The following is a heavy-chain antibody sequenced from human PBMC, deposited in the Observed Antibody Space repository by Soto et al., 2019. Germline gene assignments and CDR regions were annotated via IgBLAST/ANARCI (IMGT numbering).Heavy chain of an antibody. CDR2: IYYSGST. D-gene: IGHD7-27*01. J-gene: IGHJ4*02. CDR3: ARRWGRTFDY. V-gene: IGHV4-59*08. Sequence: SETLSLTCTVSGGSISSYYWSWIRQPPGKGMEWIGYIYYSGSTNYNPSLKSRVTISVDTSKNQFSLKLSSLTAADTAVYYCARRWGRTFDYWGQGTLVTVSS. CDR1: GGSISSYY.